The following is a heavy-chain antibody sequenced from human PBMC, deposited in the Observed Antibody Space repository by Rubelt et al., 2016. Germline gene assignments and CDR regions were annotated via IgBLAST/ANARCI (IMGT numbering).Heavy chain of an antibody. CDR3: ARDPTTRFTSTGWFDP. Sequence: QVQLVQSGAEVQKPGASVKVSCKASGYTFTSYGISWVRQAPGQRLEWMGWISAYNGNTNYAQKFQGRVTMTTDTSTSTAYMELRSLRSDDTAVYYCARDPTTRFTSTGWFDPWGQGTLVTVSS. D-gene: IGHD5-12*01. CDR2: ISAYNGNT. CDR1: GYTFTSYG. V-gene: IGHV1-18*01. J-gene: IGHJ5*02.